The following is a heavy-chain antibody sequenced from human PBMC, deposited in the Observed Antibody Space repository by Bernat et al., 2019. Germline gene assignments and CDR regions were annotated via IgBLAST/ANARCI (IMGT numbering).Heavy chain of an antibody. V-gene: IGHV5-51*01. Sequence: EMQLVQSGAEVKQPGESLKIPCKGSGYSFTSYWIGWVRQMPGKGLEWMGIIWPADSDTRYSPSFQGQVTISADKSISTAYLQWSSLKASDTAIYYYARPSGEGWLQSFAYWGQGTLVTISS. J-gene: IGHJ4*02. CDR2: IWPADSDT. CDR3: ARPSGEGWLQSFAY. D-gene: IGHD5-24*01. CDR1: GYSFTSYW.